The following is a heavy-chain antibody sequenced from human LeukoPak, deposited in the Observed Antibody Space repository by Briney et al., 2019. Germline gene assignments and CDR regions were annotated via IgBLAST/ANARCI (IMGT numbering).Heavy chain of an antibody. J-gene: IGHJ4*02. V-gene: IGHV3-33*01. Sequence: PGGSLRLSCAASGFTFSSYGMHWVRQAPGKGLEWVAVIWYDGSNKYYADSVKGRFTISRDNSKNTLYLQMNSLRAEETAVYYCARVAYCSSTSCYVLDYWGQGTLVTVSS. CDR3: ARVAYCSSTSCYVLDY. CDR2: IWYDGSNK. CDR1: GFTFSSYG. D-gene: IGHD2-2*01.